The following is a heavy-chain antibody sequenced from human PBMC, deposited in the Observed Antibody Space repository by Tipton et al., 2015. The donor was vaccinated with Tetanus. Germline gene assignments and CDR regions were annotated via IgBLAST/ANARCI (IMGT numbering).Heavy chain of an antibody. CDR1: GGSLSDFY. D-gene: IGHD5-18*01. Sequence: TLSLTCAVSGGSLSDFYWSWIRQPPGKGLEWIGEINHSGTTNYNPSLKSRVTILVDTSKNQFSLKLSSVTAADTAVYYCARHRLAGDTEYGMDVWGQGTAVTVSS. J-gene: IGHJ6*02. CDR2: INHSGTT. V-gene: IGHV4-34*01. CDR3: ARHRLAGDTEYGMDV.